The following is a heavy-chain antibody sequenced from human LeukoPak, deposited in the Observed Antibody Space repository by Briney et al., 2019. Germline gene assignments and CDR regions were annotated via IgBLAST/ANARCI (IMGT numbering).Heavy chain of an antibody. D-gene: IGHD5-18*01. CDR3: ARVGNTAMPNLGWFDP. CDR1: GGTFSSYA. Sequence: SVKVSCKASGGTFSSYAISWVRQAPGQGLEWMGGIIPIFGTADYAQKFQGRVTITADESTSTAYMELSGLRSEDTAVYYCARVGNTAMPNLGWFDPWGQGTLVTVSS. V-gene: IGHV1-69*01. J-gene: IGHJ5*02. CDR2: IIPIFGTA.